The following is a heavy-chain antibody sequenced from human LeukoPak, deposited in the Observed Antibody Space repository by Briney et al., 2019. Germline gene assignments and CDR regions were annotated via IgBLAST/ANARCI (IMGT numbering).Heavy chain of an antibody. CDR3: ARGGQRFGELLFDY. CDR1: GFDFSDYS. J-gene: IGHJ4*02. D-gene: IGHD3-10*01. Sequence: PGGSLRLSCAASGFDFSDYSMNWVRQTTGKGLEWVSSISSSSNDIYYADSLKGRFTISRDNAKSSVYLQMNSLGADDTAVYYCARGGQRFGELLFDYWGQGSLVPVSS. V-gene: IGHV3-21*01. CDR2: ISSSSNDI.